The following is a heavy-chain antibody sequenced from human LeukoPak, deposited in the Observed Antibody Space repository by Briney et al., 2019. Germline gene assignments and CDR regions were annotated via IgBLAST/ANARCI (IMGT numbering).Heavy chain of an antibody. CDR1: GGSISSYY. D-gene: IGHD1-26*01. CDR2: IYYSGST. Sequence: PSETLSLTCTVSGGSISSYYWSWIRQPPGKGLEWIGYIYYSGSTNYNPSVRSRVIMSIDTSKKQFSLKVTSVTAADTAVYYCARAIVGVTDAFDIWGQGTTVTVSS. V-gene: IGHV4-59*12. J-gene: IGHJ3*02. CDR3: ARAIVGVTDAFDI.